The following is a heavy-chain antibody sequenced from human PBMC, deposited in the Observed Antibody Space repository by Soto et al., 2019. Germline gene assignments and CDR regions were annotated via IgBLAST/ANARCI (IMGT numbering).Heavy chain of an antibody. CDR3: ACFFSGGYGYGFYYYGMDV. J-gene: IGHJ6*02. V-gene: IGHV4-30-2*01. CDR1: GDYIRSGGCC. CDR2: IYHSGST. D-gene: IGHD5-18*01. Sequence: SETLSHTCAVSGDYIRSGGCCCSRIRKPPGHGLEWLGYIYHSGSTYYHPSLKSRVTISEDRSKNQFSLKLSSVTAADTAVYYCACFFSGGYGYGFYYYGMDVWGQGTTVTVSS.